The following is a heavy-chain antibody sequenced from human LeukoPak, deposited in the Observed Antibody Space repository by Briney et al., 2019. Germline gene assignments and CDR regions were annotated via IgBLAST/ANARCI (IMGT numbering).Heavy chain of an antibody. D-gene: IGHD2-2*01. J-gene: IGHJ6*03. CDR1: GGSFSSYY. Sequence: SETLSLTCAVSGGSFSSYYWSWIRQPPGKGLEWIGRIYTSGSTNYNPSLKSRVTMSVDTSKNQFSLKLSSVTAADTAVYYCARGSSWGYCSSTSCYGLYYHYYMDVWGKGTTVTISS. CDR3: ARGSSWGYCSSTSCYGLYYHYYMDV. V-gene: IGHV4-4*07. CDR2: IYTSGST.